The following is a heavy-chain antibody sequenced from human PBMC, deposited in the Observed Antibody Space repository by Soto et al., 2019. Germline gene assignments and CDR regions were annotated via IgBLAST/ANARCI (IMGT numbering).Heavy chain of an antibody. CDR2: IYWDDDK. J-gene: IGHJ4*02. D-gene: IGHD3-10*01. V-gene: IGHV2-5*02. CDR1: GFSISTSGVG. Sequence: QITLKESGPTLVKPTQTLTLTCIFSGFSISTSGVGVGWIRQPPGKALEWLALIYWDDDKRYSPILKSRRTITKDTSKNQVVLTMTNRDPMDTATYYCAHRDGNMVRGVIAFDYWGQGTLVTVSS. CDR3: AHRDGNMVRGVIAFDY.